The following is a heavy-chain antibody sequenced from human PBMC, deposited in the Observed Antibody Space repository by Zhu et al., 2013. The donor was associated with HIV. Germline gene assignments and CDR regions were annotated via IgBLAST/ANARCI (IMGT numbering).Heavy chain of an antibody. CDR1: EYTLTSYD. Sequence: QVQLMQSGPEVKRPGASVKVSCKASEYTLTSYDIHWVRQVTGQGLEWMGRMKTNSGNTGYAKKFQGRVTFTRNTSIDTAYMELSSLTSEDTAVCYCARGQWELPLLHEYWGQGTLVTVSS. D-gene: IGHD1-26*01. CDR2: MKTNSGNT. V-gene: IGHV1-8*03. CDR3: ARGQWELPLLHEY. J-gene: IGHJ4*02.